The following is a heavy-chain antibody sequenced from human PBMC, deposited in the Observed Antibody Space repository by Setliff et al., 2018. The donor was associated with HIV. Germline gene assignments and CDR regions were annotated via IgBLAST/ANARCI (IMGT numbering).Heavy chain of an antibody. Sequence: PGESLKISCKGSGYSFRTYWIGWVRQMPGKGLAWMGIIYPGDSDTRYNPSFQGQVTISADKSINTAYLQWRRLKASDTAIYYCAASTSGWYNWFDPWGQGTLVTVSS. CDR1: GYSFRTYW. J-gene: IGHJ5*02. CDR2: IYPGDSDT. CDR3: AASTSGWYNWFDP. V-gene: IGHV5-51*01. D-gene: IGHD6-19*01.